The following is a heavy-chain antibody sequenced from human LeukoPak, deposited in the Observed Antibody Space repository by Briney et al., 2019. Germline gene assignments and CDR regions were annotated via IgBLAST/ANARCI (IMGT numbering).Heavy chain of an antibody. CDR3: SNWVEGARPSLDY. J-gene: IGHJ4*02. D-gene: IGHD6-6*01. CDR1: GFTFRSYA. V-gene: IGHV3-23*01. Sequence: GGSLRLSCSASGFTFRSYAMAWVRQAPGTGLGWVSAISNSGRNTYYADSAKGRFTISRDNSKNTLYLEMNSLRAEDTAVYYCSNWVEGARPSLDYWGQGALVTVSS. CDR2: ISNSGRNT.